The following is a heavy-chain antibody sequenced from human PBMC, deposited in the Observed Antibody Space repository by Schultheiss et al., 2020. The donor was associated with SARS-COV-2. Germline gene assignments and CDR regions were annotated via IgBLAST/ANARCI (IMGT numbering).Heavy chain of an antibody. CDR3: AKDIAVKPAASYNFDH. V-gene: IGHV3-33*06. Sequence: GGSLRISCTASGFRFRSFGVHWVRQAPGKGLEWVAVIWYDGSNKYYADSVKGRFTISRDNAKNSLYLQMNSLRAEDTAVYYCAKDIAVKPAASYNFDHWGQGTLVTVSS. D-gene: IGHD2-2*01. CDR1: GFRFRSFG. CDR2: IWYDGSNK. J-gene: IGHJ4*02.